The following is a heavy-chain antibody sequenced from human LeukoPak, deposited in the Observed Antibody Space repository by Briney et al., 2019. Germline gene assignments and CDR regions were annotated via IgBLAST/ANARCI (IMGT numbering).Heavy chain of an antibody. CDR2: IRGDGIVT. Sequence: GGSLRLSCVASEFTFSKYWIHWVRQAPGKGLVWVSRIRGDGIVTNYADSVEGRFTVSRDNAKNTVHLQMNSLRDDDTAVYYCARASPADFNLWGRGTLVTVSS. J-gene: IGHJ2*01. CDR1: EFTFSKYW. V-gene: IGHV3-74*01. CDR3: ARASPADFNL.